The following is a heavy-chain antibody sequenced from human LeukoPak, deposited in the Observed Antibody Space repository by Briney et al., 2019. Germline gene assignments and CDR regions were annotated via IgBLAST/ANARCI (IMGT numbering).Heavy chain of an antibody. CDR1: GYTFTSYD. J-gene: IGHJ4*02. CDR3: ARYVSGYSWQLAPFDY. Sequence: ASVKVSCKASGYTFTSYDINWVRQATGQGLEWMGWMNPNSGNTGYAQKFQGRVTMTRNTSISTAYMELSSLRSEDTAVYYCARYVSGYSWQLAPFDYWGQGTLVTVSS. CDR2: MNPNSGNT. V-gene: IGHV1-8*01. D-gene: IGHD2-21*01.